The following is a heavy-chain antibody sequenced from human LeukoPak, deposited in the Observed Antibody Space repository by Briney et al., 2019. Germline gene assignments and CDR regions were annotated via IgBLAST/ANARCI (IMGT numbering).Heavy chain of an antibody. CDR2: ISGSGGST. CDR1: GFTFSSYA. J-gene: IGHJ4*02. V-gene: IGHV3-23*01. D-gene: IGHD2-15*01. Sequence: GGSLRLSCAASGFTFSSYAMRWVRQAPGKGLEWVSAISGSGGSTYNADSVKGRFTISRDNSKNILYLQMKSLRADDTAVYYCAKAPGYCSGGTCYDDWGQGSLVTVSS. CDR3: AKAPGYCSGGTCYDD.